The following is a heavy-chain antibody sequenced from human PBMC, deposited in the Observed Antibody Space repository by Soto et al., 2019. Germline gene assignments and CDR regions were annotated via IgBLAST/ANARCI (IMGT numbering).Heavy chain of an antibody. CDR3: AKVGGSGYDFSIDC. CDR2: ISGSSGST. V-gene: IGHV3-23*01. CDR1: GFTFSSYA. J-gene: IGHJ4*02. D-gene: IGHD5-12*01. Sequence: GGSLRLSCAASGFTFSSYAMSWVRQAPGKGLEWVSAISGSSGSTYYADSVKGRFTISRDNSKNTLYLQMNSLRAEDTAVYYCAKVGGSGYDFSIDCWGQGTLVTVSS.